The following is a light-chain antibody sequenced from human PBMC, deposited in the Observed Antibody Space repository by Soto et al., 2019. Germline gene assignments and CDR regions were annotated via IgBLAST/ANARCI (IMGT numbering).Light chain of an antibody. V-gene: IGLV2-14*01. J-gene: IGLJ2*01. CDR3: SSYTSSSTVV. CDR1: SSDVGGYNS. Sequence: QSALTQPASVSGSPGQSITISCTGTSSDVGGYNSVSWYQQHPGKAPKLMIYEVSNRPSGVSNRFSCSQSGNTAYLNISGLQAEDEADYYCSSYTSSSTVVFGGGTQLTVL. CDR2: EVS.